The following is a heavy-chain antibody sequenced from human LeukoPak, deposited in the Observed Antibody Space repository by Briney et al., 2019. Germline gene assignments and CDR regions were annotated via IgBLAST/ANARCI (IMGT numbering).Heavy chain of an antibody. J-gene: IGHJ4*02. Sequence: GGSLRLSCAASGFTFSGYWMHWVRHAPGKGLVWVSRINSDGSSTSYADSVKGRFTISRDNAKNTLYQQMTSLRAEDTAVYYCARYYDFWSGYDYWGQGTLVTVSS. CDR3: ARYYDFWSGYDY. CDR2: INSDGSST. CDR1: GFTFSGYW. D-gene: IGHD3-3*01. V-gene: IGHV3-74*01.